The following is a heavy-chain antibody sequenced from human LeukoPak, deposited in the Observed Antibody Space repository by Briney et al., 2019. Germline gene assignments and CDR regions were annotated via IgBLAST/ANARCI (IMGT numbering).Heavy chain of an antibody. CDR1: GFTFSSSD. D-gene: IGHD1-1*01. CDR3: AKRGNPTVGHHYLDV. CDR2: IRHSDINT. Sequence: PGGSLRLSCAASGFTFSSSDMSWVRQAPGSGLEWVSSIRHSDINTYYADSVMGRFTISRDNSKNTLYLQMNSLSAEDTAVYYCAKRGNPTVGHHYLDVWGKGTTVSVSS. V-gene: IGHV3-23*05. J-gene: IGHJ6*03.